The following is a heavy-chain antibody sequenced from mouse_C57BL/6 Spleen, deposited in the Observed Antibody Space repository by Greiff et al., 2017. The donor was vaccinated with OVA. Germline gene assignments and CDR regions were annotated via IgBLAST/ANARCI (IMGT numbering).Heavy chain of an antibody. V-gene: IGHV2-5*01. CDR2: IWRGGGT. J-gene: IGHJ2*01. CDR1: GFSLTSYG. Sequence: VMLVESGPGLVQPSQSLSITCTVSGFSLTSYGVHWVRQSPGKGLEWLGVIWRGGGTDCNAAFMSRLSITKDNSKSQVFFKMNSLQADDTAIYYCAKGLGRDYFDYWGQGTTLTVSS. D-gene: IGHD4-1*01. CDR3: AKGLGRDYFDY.